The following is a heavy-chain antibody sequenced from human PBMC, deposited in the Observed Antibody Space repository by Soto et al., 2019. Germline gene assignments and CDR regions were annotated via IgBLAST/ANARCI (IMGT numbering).Heavy chain of an antibody. CDR2: IYYSGST. J-gene: IGHJ4*02. D-gene: IGHD6-25*01. CDR3: ASLGRRLQRKTNFDY. Sequence: SETLSLTCTVSGGSISSSSYYWGWIRQPPGKGLEWIGSIYYSGSTYYNPSLKSRVTISVDTSKNQFSLKLSSVTAADTAVYYCASLGRRLQRKTNFDYWGQGTLVTVSS. V-gene: IGHV4-39*01. CDR1: GGSISSSSYY.